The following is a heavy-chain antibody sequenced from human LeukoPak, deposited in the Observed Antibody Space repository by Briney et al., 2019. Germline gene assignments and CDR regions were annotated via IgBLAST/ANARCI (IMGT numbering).Heavy chain of an antibody. CDR2: IYYSGST. V-gene: IGHV4-59*12. D-gene: IGHD6-13*01. J-gene: IGHJ1*01. Sequence: PSETLSLTCTVSGGSISSYYWSWIRQPPGKGLEWIGYIYYSGSTNYNPSLKSRVTISVDTSKNQFSLKLSSVTAADTAVYYCARGRAYSSSWYYVGKGYFQHWGQGTLVTVSS. CDR1: GGSISSYY. CDR3: ARGRAYSSSWYYVGKGYFQH.